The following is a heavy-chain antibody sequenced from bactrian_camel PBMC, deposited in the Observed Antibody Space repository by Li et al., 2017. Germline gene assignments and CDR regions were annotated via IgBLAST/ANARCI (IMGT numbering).Heavy chain of an antibody. CDR3: ATGATDCSGGYCVTEYTY. V-gene: IGHV3S40*01. J-gene: IGHJ4*01. Sequence: VQLVESGGGSVQAGGSLRLSCAASVGTISAYEMTWVRQAPGKGVEWVSGIYSGGTSTYYSDSAKGRFTIPRDNAKNTLYLQMNSLKTEDTAVYHCATGATDCSGGYCVTEYTYWGQGTQVTVS. D-gene: IGHD2*01. CDR1: VGTISAYE. CDR2: IYSGGTST.